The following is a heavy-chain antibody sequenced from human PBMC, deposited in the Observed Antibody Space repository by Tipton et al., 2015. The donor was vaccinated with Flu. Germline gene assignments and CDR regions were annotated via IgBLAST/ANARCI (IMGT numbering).Heavy chain of an antibody. CDR2: ISAYNGNT. J-gene: IGHJ4*02. D-gene: IGHD3-22*01. CDR1: GYTFTSYG. CDR3: AREGRYSGYGDEYYYDSSGYCDFDY. Sequence: QVQLVQSGAEVKKPGASVKVSCKASGYTFTSYGISWVRQAPGQGLEWMGWISAYNGNTNYAQKLQGRVTMTTDTSTSTAYMELRSLRSDDTAVYYCAREGRYSGYGDEYYYDSSGYCDFDYWGQGTLVTVSS. V-gene: IGHV1-18*01.